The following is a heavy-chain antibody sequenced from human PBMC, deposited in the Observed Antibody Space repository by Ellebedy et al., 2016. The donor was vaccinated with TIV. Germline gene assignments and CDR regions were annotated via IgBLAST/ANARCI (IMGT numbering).Heavy chain of an antibody. Sequence: ASVKVSXXVSGYTLTDLSMHWVRQAPGKGLEWMGGFDPEDGETIYAQKFQGRVTMTEDTSTDTAYMELSSLRSEDTAVYYCATGRGQGWLVPGGKNDAFDIWGQGTMVTVSS. CDR2: FDPEDGET. CDR3: ATGRGQGWLVPGGKNDAFDI. J-gene: IGHJ3*02. V-gene: IGHV1-24*01. CDR1: GYTLTDLS. D-gene: IGHD6-19*01.